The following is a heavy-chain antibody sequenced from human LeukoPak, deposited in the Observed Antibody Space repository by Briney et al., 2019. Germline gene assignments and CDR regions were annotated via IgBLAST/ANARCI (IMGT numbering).Heavy chain of an antibody. CDR3: ARGHCSSTSCYIDY. J-gene: IGHJ4*02. CDR1: GYTFTGYY. CDR2: INPNSGGT. Sequence: VASVKVSCKASGYTFTGYYMHWVRQAPGQGLEWMGWINPNSGGTNYAQKFQGRVTMTRDTSISTAYMELSRLASDDTAVFYCARGHCSSTSCYIDYWGQGTLVTVSS. V-gene: IGHV1-2*02. D-gene: IGHD2-2*02.